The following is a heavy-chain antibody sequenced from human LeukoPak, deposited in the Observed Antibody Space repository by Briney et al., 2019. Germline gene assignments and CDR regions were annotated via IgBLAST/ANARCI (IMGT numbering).Heavy chain of an antibody. CDR1: GFTFSSYA. CDR2: ISSNGGST. Sequence: GGSLRLSCAASGFTFSSYAMHWVRQAPGKGLEYVSAISSNGGSTYYANSVKGRFTISRDNSKNTLYLQMGSLRAEDMAVYYCARSRQAGYYYGMDVWGQGTTVTVSS. J-gene: IGHJ6*02. CDR3: ARSRQAGYYYGMDV. V-gene: IGHV3-64*01.